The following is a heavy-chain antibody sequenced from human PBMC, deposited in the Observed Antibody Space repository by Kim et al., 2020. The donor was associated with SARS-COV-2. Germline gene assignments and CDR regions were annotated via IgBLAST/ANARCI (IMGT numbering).Heavy chain of an antibody. CDR2: IYYSGST. CDR1: GGSISSGGYY. V-gene: IGHV4-31*03. Sequence: SETLSLTCTVSGGSISSGGYYWSWLRQHPGKGLEWIGYIYYSGSTYYNPSLKSRVTISVDTSKNQFSLKLSSVTAADTAVYYCARVRKVGATGDYYYGMDVWGQGTTVTVSS. D-gene: IGHD1-26*01. CDR3: ARVRKVGATGDYYYGMDV. J-gene: IGHJ6*02.